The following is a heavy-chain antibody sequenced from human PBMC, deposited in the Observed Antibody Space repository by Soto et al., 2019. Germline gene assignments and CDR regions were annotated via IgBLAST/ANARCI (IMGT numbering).Heavy chain of an antibody. CDR1: GGSISSSSYY. J-gene: IGHJ3*02. V-gene: IGHV4-39*01. D-gene: IGHD3-22*01. CDR3: AITPDYYDSSGYYFFAFDI. CDR2: IYYRGST. Sequence: SETLSLTCTVSGGSISSSSYYWGWIRQPPGKGLEWIGSIYYRGSTYYNPSLKSRVTISVDTSKNQFSLKLSSVTAADTAVYYCAITPDYYDSSGYYFFAFDIWGQGTMVTVSS.